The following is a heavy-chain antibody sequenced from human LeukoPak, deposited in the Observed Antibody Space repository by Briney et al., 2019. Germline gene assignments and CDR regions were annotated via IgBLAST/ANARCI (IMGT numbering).Heavy chain of an antibody. J-gene: IGHJ4*02. CDR2: IYASGST. CDR1: GGSISNYY. D-gene: IGHD7-27*01. V-gene: IGHV4-4*07. Sequence: SETLSLTCTVSGGSISNYYWSWIRQPAGKGLEWIGRIYASGSTNYKPSLKSRVTMSVDTSKNQFSLKLSSVTAADTAVYYCARWGQTRNFDYWGQGTLVTVSS. CDR3: ARWGQTRNFDY.